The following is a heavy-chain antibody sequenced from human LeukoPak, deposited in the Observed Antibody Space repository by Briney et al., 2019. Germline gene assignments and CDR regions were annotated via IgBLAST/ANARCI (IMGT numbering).Heavy chain of an antibody. CDR2: IYYSGST. CDR1: GGSISSGGYY. Sequence: SETLSLTCTVSGGSISSGGYYWSWIRQHPGKGLEWIGYIYYSGSTYYKSSLKSRVTILVDTSKNQFSLKLSSVTAADTAVYYCARGQDSTGWYNYYGMDVWGPGTTVTVSS. D-gene: IGHD6-19*01. V-gene: IGHV4-31*03. CDR3: ARGQDSTGWYNYYGMDV. J-gene: IGHJ6*02.